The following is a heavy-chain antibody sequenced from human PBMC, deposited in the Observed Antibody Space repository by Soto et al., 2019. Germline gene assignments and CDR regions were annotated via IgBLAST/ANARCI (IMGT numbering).Heavy chain of an antibody. V-gene: IGHV3-23*01. J-gene: IGHJ4*01. D-gene: IGHD5-18*01. CDR3: AKGSTYSFYFDH. CDR1: GFSFSSYD. CDR2: IIGNSGTT. Sequence: GGSLRLSCVASGFSFSSYDMSWVRQAPGKGLEWVSFIIGNSGTTYYADSVKGRFTISRDNSKNTLYLQMSRLGAEDTAAYYCAKGSTYSFYFDHWGQGTQVTVSS.